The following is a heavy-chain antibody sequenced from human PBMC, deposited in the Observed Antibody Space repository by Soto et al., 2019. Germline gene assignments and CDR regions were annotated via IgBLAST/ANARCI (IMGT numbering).Heavy chain of an antibody. D-gene: IGHD2-21*02. Sequence: ASVKVSCKASGYTLTELSMHWVRQAPGKGLEWMGGFDPEDGETIYAQKFQGRVTMTEDTSTDTAYMELSSLRSEDTAVYYCATIFGGDPDVNWFDPWGQGTLVTVSS. CDR3: ATIFGGDPDVNWFDP. V-gene: IGHV1-24*01. CDR1: GYTLTELS. J-gene: IGHJ5*02. CDR2: FDPEDGET.